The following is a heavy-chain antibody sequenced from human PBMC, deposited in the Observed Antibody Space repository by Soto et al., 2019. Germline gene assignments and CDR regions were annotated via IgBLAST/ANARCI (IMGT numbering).Heavy chain of an antibody. V-gene: IGHV3-49*03. CDR2: IRSKAYGGTT. D-gene: IGHD3-3*01. CDR1: GSPFGDYA. CDR3: TGYYDFWSGRQGDY. J-gene: IGHJ4*02. Sequence: GGSLSLSCTASGSPFGDYAMSWFRQAPGKGLEWVGFIRSKAYGGTTEYAASVKGRFTISRDDSKSIAYLQMNSLKTEDTAVYYCTGYYDFWSGRQGDYWGQGTLVTVSS.